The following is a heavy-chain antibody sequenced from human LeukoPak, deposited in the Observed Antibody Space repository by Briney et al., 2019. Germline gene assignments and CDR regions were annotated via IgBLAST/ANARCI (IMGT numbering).Heavy chain of an antibody. Sequence: ASVKVSCKASGYTFTSYYMHWVRQAPGKGLEWMGGFDPEDGETIYAQKFQGRVTMTEDTSTDTAYMELSSLRSEDTAVYYCATEAWANYYGSGTDSHWFDPWGQGTLVTVSS. J-gene: IGHJ5*02. D-gene: IGHD3-10*01. CDR1: GYTFTSYY. CDR3: ATEAWANYYGSGTDSHWFDP. V-gene: IGHV1-24*01. CDR2: FDPEDGET.